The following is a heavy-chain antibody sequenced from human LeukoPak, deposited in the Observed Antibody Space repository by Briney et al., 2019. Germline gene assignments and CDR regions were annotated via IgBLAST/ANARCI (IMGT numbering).Heavy chain of an antibody. CDR3: AKDIAQGYTFGSIEQDY. Sequence: PGGSLRLSCAASGFTFSSYWMSWVRQAPGKGLEWVSARSGTYYADSVKGRFTISRDNSKDTLSLQMNSLRAEDTAVYYCAKDIAQGYTFGSIEQDYWGQGTLVTVSS. V-gene: IGHV3-23*01. CDR1: GFTFSSYW. CDR2: RSGT. J-gene: IGHJ4*02. D-gene: IGHD5-18*01.